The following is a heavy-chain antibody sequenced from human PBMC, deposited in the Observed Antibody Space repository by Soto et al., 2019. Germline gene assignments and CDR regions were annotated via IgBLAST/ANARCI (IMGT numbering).Heavy chain of an antibody. CDR1: GFTLGDYG. CDR3: TTSPGYEFIIKY. J-gene: IGHJ4*02. D-gene: IGHD5-12*01. Sequence: EVQLVESGGGLVQPGRSLRLSCTASGFTLGDYGMSWFRQAPGKGLEWVSFIRSKADGDPPQYAASVRGRITISRDDSKSIAYLQMNSLESEDSGVYYCTTSPGYEFIIKYWGQGTLVTVSS. CDR2: IRSKADGDPP. V-gene: IGHV3-49*03.